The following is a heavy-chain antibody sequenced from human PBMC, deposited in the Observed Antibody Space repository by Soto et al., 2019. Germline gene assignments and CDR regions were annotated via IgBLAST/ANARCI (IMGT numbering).Heavy chain of an antibody. Sequence: VGSLRLSCAASGFTVSSNYMSCVRQSPGKGLEWVSVIYSGGSTYYADSVKGRFTISRDNSKNTLYLQMNSLRAEDTAVYYCARGPGYYHFWSGYYSSYGMDVWGQGTTVTVSS. V-gene: IGHV3-53*01. CDR2: IYSGGST. CDR1: GFTVSSNY. CDR3: ARGPGYYHFWSGYYSSYGMDV. J-gene: IGHJ6*02. D-gene: IGHD3-3*01.